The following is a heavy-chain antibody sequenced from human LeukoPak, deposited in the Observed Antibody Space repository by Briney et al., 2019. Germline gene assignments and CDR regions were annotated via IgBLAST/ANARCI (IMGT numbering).Heavy chain of an antibody. J-gene: IGHJ6*02. CDR1: RYTFTSYD. Sequence: GASVKVSCKASRYTFTSYDINWVRQATGQGLEWMGWMNPNSGNTGYAQKFQGRVTMTRNTSISTAYMELSSLRSEDTAVYYCARVQILYSSGWYYYYYGMDVWGQGTTVTVSS. CDR3: ARVQILYSSGWYYYYYGMDV. CDR2: MNPNSGNT. V-gene: IGHV1-8*01. D-gene: IGHD6-19*01.